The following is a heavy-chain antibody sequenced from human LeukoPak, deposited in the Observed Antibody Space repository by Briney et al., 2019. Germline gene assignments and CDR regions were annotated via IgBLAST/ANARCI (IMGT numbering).Heavy chain of an antibody. CDR1: GFAFSSYE. Sequence: PGGSLRLSCAASGFAFSSYEMNWVRQAPGKGLEWVSYITISGNSIYYGDSVKGRFTISRENAKSSLYLQMNSLRAEDTAVYYCARAITFGGGFDYWGQGTLVTVSS. V-gene: IGHV3-48*03. CDR2: ITISGNSI. CDR3: ARAITFGGGFDY. J-gene: IGHJ4*02. D-gene: IGHD3-16*01.